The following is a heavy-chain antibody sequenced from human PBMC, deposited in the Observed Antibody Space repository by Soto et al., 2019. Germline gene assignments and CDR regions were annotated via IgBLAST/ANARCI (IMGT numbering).Heavy chain of an antibody. CDR2: IYPGDSDT. CDR3: ATQKYYYDSSGYSDAFDI. V-gene: IGHV5-51*01. D-gene: IGHD3-22*01. Sequence: ASVKVSCKGSGYSFTSYWIGWVRQMPGKGLEWMGIIYPGDSDTRYSPSFQGQVTISTDKSISTAYLQWSSLKASDTAMYYCATQKYYYDSSGYSDAFDIWGQGTMVTVSS. CDR1: GYSFTSYW. J-gene: IGHJ3*02.